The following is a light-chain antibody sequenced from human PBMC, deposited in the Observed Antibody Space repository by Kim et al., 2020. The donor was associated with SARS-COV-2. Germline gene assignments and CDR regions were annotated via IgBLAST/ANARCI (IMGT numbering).Light chain of an antibody. V-gene: IGLV4-60*03. J-gene: IGLJ2*01. CDR3: ETWDNHSRV. Sequence: QPVLTQSSSASASLGSSVKVTCTLSSGHSGYIIAWHQQQPGQAPRFLMKLEGSGTYKRGRGIPDRFSGSSSGADRYFTISNLQSEDEANYYCETWDNHSRVFGGETQLTFL. CDR2: LEGSGTY. CDR1: SGHSGYI.